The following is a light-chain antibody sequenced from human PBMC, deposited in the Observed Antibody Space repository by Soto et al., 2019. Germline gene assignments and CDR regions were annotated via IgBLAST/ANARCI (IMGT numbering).Light chain of an antibody. Sequence: EIVLTQSPATLSVSPGERATLSCRASQSVSNDLAWYQHQPGQAPRLLIYGASTTATGIPARFSGSGSGTEFTLTISSLEPEDFAVYYCQQRSNWPPITFGQGTRLEIK. J-gene: IGKJ5*01. V-gene: IGKV3-11*01. CDR2: GAS. CDR3: QQRSNWPPIT. CDR1: QSVSND.